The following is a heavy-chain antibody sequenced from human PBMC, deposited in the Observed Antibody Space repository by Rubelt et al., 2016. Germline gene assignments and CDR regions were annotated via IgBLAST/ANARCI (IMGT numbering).Heavy chain of an antibody. CDR1: AGSISRSTSS. CDR3: ARGGGSDYERGGDI. V-gene: IGHV4-39*01. CDR2: IAYSGSS. Sequence: QLQLQESGPGLVKPSETLSLTCTVSAGSISRSTSSWGWIRQAPGQGLEWIGSIAYSGSSYYTPSLKTRLTISVDSSKNQCAQKWSSGNAAGACVYYGARGGGSDYERGGDIWGEGTMVTVSS. D-gene: IGHD5-12*01. J-gene: IGHJ3*02.